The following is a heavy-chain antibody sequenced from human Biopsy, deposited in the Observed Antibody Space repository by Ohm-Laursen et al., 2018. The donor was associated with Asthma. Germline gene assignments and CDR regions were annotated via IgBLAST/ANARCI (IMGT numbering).Heavy chain of an antibody. J-gene: IGHJ4*02. CDR1: GFAVIRDH. CDR2: IYSGGTS. CDR3: ARGDSSKWSHYYFDY. D-gene: IGHD3-22*01. Sequence: SLRLSCAASGFAVIRDHMFWVRQAPGKGLEWVSVIYSGGTSHTADSVRGRFTISRDYSKNTLYLQMHSLRAEDTAVYYCARGDSSKWSHYYFDYWGQGTLVTVSS. V-gene: IGHV3-53*01.